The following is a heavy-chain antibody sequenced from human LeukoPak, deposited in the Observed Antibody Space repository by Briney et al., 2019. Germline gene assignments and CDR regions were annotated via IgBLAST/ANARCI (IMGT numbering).Heavy chain of an antibody. CDR2: IYYSGST. CDR1: GGSISSYY. D-gene: IGHD6-13*01. Sequence: SETLSLTCTVSGGSISSYYWSWIRQPPGKGPEWIGYIYYSGSTNYNPSLKSRVTISVDTSKNQFSLKLSSVTAADTAVYYCASRTAAGTGYYYYYMDVWGKGTTVTVSS. CDR3: ASRTAAGTGYYYYYMDV. V-gene: IGHV4-59*01. J-gene: IGHJ6*03.